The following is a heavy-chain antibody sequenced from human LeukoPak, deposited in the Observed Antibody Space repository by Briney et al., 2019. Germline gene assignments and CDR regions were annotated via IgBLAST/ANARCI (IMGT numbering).Heavy chain of an antibody. CDR3: ARDPLWFGESFPDY. CDR1: GYTFISYY. Sequence: ASVKVSCKASGYTFISYYMHWVRQAPGQGLEWMGIINPSGGHTTYAQKFQDRVTLTRDTSTSTVYMEPSSLRSEDTAVYYCARDPLWFGESFPDYWGQGTLVTVSS. D-gene: IGHD3-10*01. J-gene: IGHJ4*02. CDR2: INPSGGHT. V-gene: IGHV1-46*01.